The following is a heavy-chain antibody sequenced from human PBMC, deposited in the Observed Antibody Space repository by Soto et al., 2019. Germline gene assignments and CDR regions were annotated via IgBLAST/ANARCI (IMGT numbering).Heavy chain of an antibody. CDR3: ARDQTVVTNWFDP. Sequence: DVHLVESGGGLVQPGGSLRLSCAASGFTFSSYWMHWVRQAPGKGLMWISRINGDGSSTSYADSVKGRFTISRDNAKNTLYLQMNSLRAEDTAVYYCARDQTVVTNWFDPWGQGTLVTVSS. CDR1: GFTFSSYW. D-gene: IGHD3-22*01. J-gene: IGHJ5*02. CDR2: INGDGSST. V-gene: IGHV3-74*01.